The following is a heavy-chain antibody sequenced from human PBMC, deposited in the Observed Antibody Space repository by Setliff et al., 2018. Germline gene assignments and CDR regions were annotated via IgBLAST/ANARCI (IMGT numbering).Heavy chain of an antibody. CDR1: GFTFSNAW. J-gene: IGHJ4*02. CDR3: AAVGSGYDRY. Sequence: GGSLRLSCAASGFTFSNAWMSWVRQAPGKGLEWVGRIKSKTDGGTTDYAAPVKGRFTISRDDPKNTLYLQMNSLRVEDTAIYYRAAVGSGYDRYWGQGTLVT. CDR2: IKSKTDGGTT. V-gene: IGHV3-15*01. D-gene: IGHD5-12*01.